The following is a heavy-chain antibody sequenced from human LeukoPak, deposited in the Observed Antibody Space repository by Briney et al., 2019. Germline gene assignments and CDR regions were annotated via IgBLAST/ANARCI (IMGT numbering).Heavy chain of an antibody. CDR1: GFSLSTSGVG. D-gene: IGHD3-10*01. CDR3: ARPYYYGSGSYRTHFDC. J-gene: IGHJ4*02. CDR2: IYWNDDK. Sequence: EFGPTLVKPTQTLTLTCTFSGFSLSTSGVGVGWIRQPPGKALEWLALIYWNDDKRYSPSLKSRLTITKDTSKNQVVLTMTNMDPVDTATYYCARPYYYGSGSYRTHFDCWGQGTLVTVSS. V-gene: IGHV2-5*01.